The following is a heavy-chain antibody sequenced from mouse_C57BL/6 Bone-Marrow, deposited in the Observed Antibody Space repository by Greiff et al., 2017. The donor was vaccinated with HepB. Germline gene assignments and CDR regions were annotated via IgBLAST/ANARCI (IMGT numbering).Heavy chain of an antibody. Sequence: EVQRVESGGGLVQPGGSLKLSCAASGFTFSDYYMYWVRQTPEKRLEWVAYISNGGGSTYYPDTVKGRFTISRDNAKNTLYLQMSRLKSEDTAMYYCARHERGFDYWGQGTTLTVSS. CDR3: ARHERGFDY. V-gene: IGHV5-12*01. J-gene: IGHJ2*01. CDR1: GFTFSDYY. CDR2: ISNGGGST.